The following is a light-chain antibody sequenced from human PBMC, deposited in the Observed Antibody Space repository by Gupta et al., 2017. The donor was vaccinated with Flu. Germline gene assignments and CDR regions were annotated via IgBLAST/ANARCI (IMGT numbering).Light chain of an antibody. V-gene: IGKV2-28*01. J-gene: IGKJ3*01. Sequence: DIVITQSPPSLPVTPGEPASISCRSSQSLLHSNGYNYLDWYLQKPGQSPQLLIYLGSQRASGVPDRFSGSGSGTDFTRKISRVEAEDVGVYYCMQALQTPRTFGHGTKVEIK. CDR3: MQALQTPRT. CDR1: QSLLHSNGYNY. CDR2: LGS.